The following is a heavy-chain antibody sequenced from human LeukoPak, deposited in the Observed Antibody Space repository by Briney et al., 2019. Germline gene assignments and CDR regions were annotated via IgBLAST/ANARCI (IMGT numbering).Heavy chain of an antibody. D-gene: IGHD5-12*01. J-gene: IGHJ4*02. V-gene: IGHV1-8*03. CDR1: GYTFTTYD. CDR3: AREGVTGYDYDY. CDR2: INPNSGNT. Sequence: GASVKVSCKASGYTFTTYDINWVRQATGQGLQWMGWINPNSGNTGYAQKFQGRVTITKDTSASTAYMELSSLRSEDTAVYYCAREGVTGYDYDYWGQGTLVTVSS.